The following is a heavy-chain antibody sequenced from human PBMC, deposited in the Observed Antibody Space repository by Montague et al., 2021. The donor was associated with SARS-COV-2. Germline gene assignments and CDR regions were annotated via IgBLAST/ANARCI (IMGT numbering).Heavy chain of an antibody. J-gene: IGHJ4*02. Sequence: SETLSLTCTVSGDSISSFYWNWIRQPPGKGLEWIGRINASGGTNYNPSLKSRVTMSVDTSKNQFSLKLNSVTAADTAVYYCERGVVAATTVVDYWGRGTLVTVSS. D-gene: IGHD2-15*01. CDR2: INASGGT. V-gene: IGHV4-4*07. CDR1: GDSISSFY. CDR3: ERGVVAATTVVDY.